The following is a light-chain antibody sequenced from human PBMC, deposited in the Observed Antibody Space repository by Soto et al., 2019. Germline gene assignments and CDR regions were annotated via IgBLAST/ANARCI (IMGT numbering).Light chain of an antibody. CDR3: SSYAGNNNDV. CDR1: SSDVGGYDY. Sequence: QSVLTQPPSASGSPGQSVTISCTGTSSDVGGYDYVSWYQQHPGKAPKVMIYEVNKRPSGVPDRFSGSKSGNTASLTVSGLQAEDEADYYCSSYAGNNNDVFGTGTKVTVL. CDR2: EVN. J-gene: IGLJ1*01. V-gene: IGLV2-8*01.